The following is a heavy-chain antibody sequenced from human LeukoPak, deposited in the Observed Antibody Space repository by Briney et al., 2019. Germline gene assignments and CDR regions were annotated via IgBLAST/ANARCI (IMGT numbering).Heavy chain of an antibody. D-gene: IGHD1-1*01. CDR3: ARAPYDLYYMDV. J-gene: IGHJ6*03. CDR2: IIPIFGTA. Sequence: ASVKVSCKASGGTFSSYAISWVRQAPGQGLEWMGGIIPIFGTANYAQKFQGRVTITADESTSTAYMELSSLRSEDTAVYYCARAPYDLYYMDVWGKGTTVTVSS. V-gene: IGHV1-69*13. CDR1: GGTFSSYA.